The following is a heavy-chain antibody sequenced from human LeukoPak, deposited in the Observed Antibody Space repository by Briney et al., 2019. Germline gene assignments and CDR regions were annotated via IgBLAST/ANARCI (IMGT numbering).Heavy chain of an antibody. D-gene: IGHD2-8*01. V-gene: IGHV4-34*01. Sequence: SETLSPTCAVYGGSFSGCYWSWIRQPPGKGLEWIGEINHSGSTNYNPSLKSRVTISVDTSKNQFSLKLSSVTAADTAVYYCARGDMLAVDPWGQGTLVTVSS. CDR3: ARGDMLAVDP. CDR1: GGSFSGCY. CDR2: INHSGST. J-gene: IGHJ5*02.